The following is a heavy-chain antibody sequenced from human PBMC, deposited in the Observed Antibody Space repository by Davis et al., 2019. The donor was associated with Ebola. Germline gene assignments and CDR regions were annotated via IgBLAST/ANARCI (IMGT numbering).Heavy chain of an antibody. CDR2: IRPDGSTQ. Sequence: GGSLRLSCAASGFMFGNYWMTWVRQAPGKGLEWLANIRPDGSTQAYVASVRGRFIISRDNAKGSLFLQMNHLRADDTAVYFCARDSGAFYVDSWGQGTLVTVSS. CDR3: ARDSGAFYVDS. V-gene: IGHV3-7*03. CDR1: GFMFGNYW. J-gene: IGHJ5*01. D-gene: IGHD5/OR15-5a*01.